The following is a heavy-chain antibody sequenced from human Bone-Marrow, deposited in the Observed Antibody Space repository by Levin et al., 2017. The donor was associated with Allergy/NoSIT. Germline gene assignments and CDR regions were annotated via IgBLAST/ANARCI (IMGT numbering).Heavy chain of an antibody. CDR1: GYTFTGYY. CDR3: ARAVAGMVEHWFDP. CDR2: INPNSGGT. Sequence: GESLKISCKASGYTFTGYYMHWVRQAPGQGLEWMGRINPNSGGTNYAQKFQGRVTMTRDTSISTAYMELSRLRSDDTAVYYGARAVAGMVEHWFDPWGQGTLVTVSS. J-gene: IGHJ5*02. D-gene: IGHD6-19*01. V-gene: IGHV1-2*06.